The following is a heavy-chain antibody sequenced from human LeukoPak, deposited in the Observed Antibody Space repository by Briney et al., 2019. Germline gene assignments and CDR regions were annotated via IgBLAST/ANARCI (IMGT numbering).Heavy chain of an antibody. CDR3: ARYSSSGAFDI. D-gene: IGHD6-6*01. V-gene: IGHV4-30-2*01. CDR2: IYRSGST. J-gene: IGHJ3*02. CDR1: GGSISSGDYF. Sequence: SKTLSLTCTVSGGSISSGDYFWSWIRQPPGKGLEWIGHIYRSGSTYYNPSLNSRVTISVDRSKNQFSLNLSSVTAADTAVYYCARYSSSGAFDIWGQGTMVTVSS.